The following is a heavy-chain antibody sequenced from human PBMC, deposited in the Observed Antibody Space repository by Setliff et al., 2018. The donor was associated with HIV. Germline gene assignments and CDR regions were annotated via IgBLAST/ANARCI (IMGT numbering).Heavy chain of an antibody. CDR3: LVTPGRLTPPDQWGPGTPATSGGYYCGWFDP. J-gene: IGHJ5*02. CDR2: ISGYNGNT. Sequence: ASVKVSCKTSGYTFTSYGISWVRQAPGQGLEWMGWISGYNGNTNYAQKFQGRLTMTTDTSTSTAYMELRGLRSDDTAVYYCLVTPGRLTPPDQWGPGTPATSGGYYCGWFDPWGQGTLVTVSS. V-gene: IGHV1-18*01. CDR1: GYTFTSYG. D-gene: IGHD3-22*01.